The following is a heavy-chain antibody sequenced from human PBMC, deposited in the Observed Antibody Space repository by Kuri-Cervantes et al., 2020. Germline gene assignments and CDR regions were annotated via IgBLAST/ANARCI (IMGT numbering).Heavy chain of an antibody. CDR3: ARRPVHGMDV. V-gene: IGHV1-46*01. D-gene: IGHD3-10*02. CDR1: GYTFTSYY. Sequence: ASVKVSCKASGYTFTSYYMHWVRQAPGQGLEWMGIINPSGGSTSYAQKFQGRVTMTRDTSINTAYMELNRLRSDDTAVYYCARRPVHGMDVWGQGTTVTVSS. J-gene: IGHJ6*02. CDR2: INPSGGST.